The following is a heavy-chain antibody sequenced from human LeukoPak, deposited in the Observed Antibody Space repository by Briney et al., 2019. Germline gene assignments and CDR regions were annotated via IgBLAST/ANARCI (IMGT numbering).Heavy chain of an antibody. CDR2: ISAYNGNT. Sequence: VASVKVSCTASGYTFTSYYLYWVRQAPGQGLEWMGWISAYNGNTNYAQKLQGRVTMTTDTSTGTAYMDLRSLRSDDTAVYYCASGVVPTAMADYWGQGTLVTVSS. J-gene: IGHJ4*02. V-gene: IGHV1-18*04. CDR1: GYTFTSYY. D-gene: IGHD2-2*01. CDR3: ASGVVPTAMADY.